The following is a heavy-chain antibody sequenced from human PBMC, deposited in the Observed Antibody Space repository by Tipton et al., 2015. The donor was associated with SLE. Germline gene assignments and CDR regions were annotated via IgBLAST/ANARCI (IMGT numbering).Heavy chain of an antibody. D-gene: IGHD4-23*01. CDR3: ARVPTVVTGDYCYYMGV. Sequence: TLSLTCAVYGGSFSGYYWSWIRQPPGKGLEWIGEINHSGSTNYNPSLKCRVTISVDTSKNQFSLKLSSVTAADTAVYYCARVPTVVTGDYCYYMGVWGKGTTVPVSS. J-gene: IGHJ6*03. CDR2: INHSGST. CDR1: GGSFSGYY. V-gene: IGHV4-34*01.